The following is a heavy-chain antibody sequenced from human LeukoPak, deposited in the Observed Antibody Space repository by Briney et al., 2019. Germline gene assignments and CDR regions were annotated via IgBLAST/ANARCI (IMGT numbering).Heavy chain of an antibody. D-gene: IGHD3-10*01. Sequence: RASVKVSCKASGYTFTSYGISWVRQAPGQGLEWMGWISAYNGNTNYAQKLQGRVTMTTDTSTSTAYMELRSLRSDDTAVYYCARVGPYYYGSGSYLVDYWGQGTLVTVSS. CDR3: ARVGPYYYGSGSYLVDY. V-gene: IGHV1-18*01. CDR2: ISAYNGNT. J-gene: IGHJ4*02. CDR1: GYTFTSYG.